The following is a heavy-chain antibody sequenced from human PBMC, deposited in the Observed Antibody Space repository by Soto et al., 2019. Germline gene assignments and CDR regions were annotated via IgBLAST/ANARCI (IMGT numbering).Heavy chain of an antibody. V-gene: IGHV1-69*06. D-gene: IGHD6-6*01. Sequence: GASVKVSCKASGGTFSSYAISWVRQAPGQGLEWMGGIIPIFGTANYAQKFQGRVTITADKSTSTAYMELSSLRSEDTAVYYCARALRAARQSDAFDIWGQGTMVTVSS. CDR3: ARALRAARQSDAFDI. CDR1: GGTFSSYA. CDR2: IIPIFGTA. J-gene: IGHJ3*02.